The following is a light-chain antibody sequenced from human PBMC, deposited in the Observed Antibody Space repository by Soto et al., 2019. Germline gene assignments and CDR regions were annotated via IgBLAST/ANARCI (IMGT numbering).Light chain of an antibody. CDR2: NAS. V-gene: IGKV1-5*03. CDR3: QQYNSYWT. Sequence: DIQMTQSPSTLSASVGDRVTITCRASQSISSWLAWYQQKPGKAPKLLIYNASSLESGGPSRCSGSGSGSEFTLTISSLQHDDFATYYCQQYNSYWTFGQGTKVEIK. CDR1: QSISSW. J-gene: IGKJ1*01.